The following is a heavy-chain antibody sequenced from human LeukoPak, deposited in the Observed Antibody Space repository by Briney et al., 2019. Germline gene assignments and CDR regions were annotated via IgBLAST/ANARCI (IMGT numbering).Heavy chain of an antibody. D-gene: IGHD6-19*01. J-gene: IGHJ4*02. CDR3: ARVAVAAAFDY. V-gene: IGHV3-30-3*01. CDR2: ISYDGSNK. Sequence: GRSLRLSCAASGFTFSSYAMHWVRQAPGKGLEWVAVISYDGSNKYYADSVKGRFTISRDNSKNTLYLQMSSLRAEDTAVYYCARVAVAAAFDYWGQGTLVTVSS. CDR1: GFTFSSYA.